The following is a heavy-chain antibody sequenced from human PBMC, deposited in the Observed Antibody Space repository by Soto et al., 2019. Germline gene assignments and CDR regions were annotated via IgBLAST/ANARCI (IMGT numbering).Heavy chain of an antibody. CDR3: ARELGGGYCSGGSCYSLSFDI. CDR2: IYYSGST. CDR1: GGSISSGGYY. D-gene: IGHD2-15*01. J-gene: IGHJ3*02. V-gene: IGHV4-31*03. Sequence: QVQLQESGPGLVKPSQTLSLTCTVSGGSISSGGYYWSWIRQHPGKGLEWIGYIYYSGSTYYNPSLKSRVTISVDTSKNQFSLKLSSVTAADTAVYYCARELGGGYCSGGSCYSLSFDIWGQGTMVTASS.